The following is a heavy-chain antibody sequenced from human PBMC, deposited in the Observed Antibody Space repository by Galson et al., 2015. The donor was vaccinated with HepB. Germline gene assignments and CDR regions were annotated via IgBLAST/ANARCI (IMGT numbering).Heavy chain of an antibody. V-gene: IGHV3-33*08. J-gene: IGHJ6*02. CDR1: GFAFSSYG. D-gene: IGHD6-19*01. Sequence: SLRLSCAASGFAFSSYGMHWVRQAPGKGLEWVAVIWYDGSNKYYADSVKGRFTISRDNSKNTLYLQMNSLRAEDTAVYYCARDGRQWLVPLKTHGGMDVWGQGTTVTVSS. CDR2: IWYDGSNK. CDR3: ARDGRQWLVPLKTHGGMDV.